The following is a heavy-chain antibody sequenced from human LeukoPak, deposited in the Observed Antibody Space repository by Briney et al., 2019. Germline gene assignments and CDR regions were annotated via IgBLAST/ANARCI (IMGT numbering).Heavy chain of an antibody. Sequence: PGGPLRPSCGAPGFTFSSNYLGWFPQAPGKGLEWVSIIYSGGSTYYADSVKGRFTISRDNSKNTLYLQMNSLRAEDTAVYYCASAVALDYWGQGTLVTVSS. J-gene: IGHJ4*02. V-gene: IGHV3-66*01. CDR1: GFTFSSNY. CDR3: ASAVALDY. CDR2: IYSGGST.